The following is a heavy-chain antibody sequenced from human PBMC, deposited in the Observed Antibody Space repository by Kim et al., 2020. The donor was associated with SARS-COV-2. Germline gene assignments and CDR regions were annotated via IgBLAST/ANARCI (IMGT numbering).Heavy chain of an antibody. CDR1: GFTFSSYD. CDR2: IATAGDT. Sequence: GGSLRLSCAASGFTFSSYDLHWVRQATGKGLEWVSAIATAGDTYYQGSVEGRFTISRENAKNSLYLQLNSLRAGDTAVFYCSRGGSTSLRGGVCYYYYY. CDR3: SRGGSTSLRGGVCYYYYY. D-gene: IGHD2-2*01. J-gene: IGHJ6*03. V-gene: IGHV3-13*01.